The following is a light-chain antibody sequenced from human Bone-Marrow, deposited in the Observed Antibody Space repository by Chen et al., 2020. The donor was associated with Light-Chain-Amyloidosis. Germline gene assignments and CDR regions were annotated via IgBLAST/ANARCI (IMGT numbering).Light chain of an antibody. J-gene: IGLJ3*02. CDR1: NIGSTS. Sequence: SYVLTQPFSVSVAPGQTATIACGGNNIGSTSVHWYQQTPGQAPLLVVYDDSDRPSGIPERLSGSNSENTATLTISRVEAGDEADYYCQVWDRSSDRPVFGGGTKLTVL. V-gene: IGLV3-21*02. CDR3: QVWDRSSDRPV. CDR2: DDS.